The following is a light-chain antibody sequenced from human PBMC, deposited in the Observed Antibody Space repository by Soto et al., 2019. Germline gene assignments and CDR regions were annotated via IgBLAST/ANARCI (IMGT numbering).Light chain of an antibody. J-gene: IGLJ2*01. Sequence: QSVLTQPPSVSAAPGEKVSISCSGGSSNIGSNYVSWYQQLPGAAPTLLIYDNNKRPSGIPDRFSGSTSGTSATLGITGLQTGDEADYYCGTWDSSLPVSVVFGGGTKVTVL. CDR3: GTWDSSLPVSVV. CDR2: DNN. CDR1: SSNIGSNY. V-gene: IGLV1-51*01.